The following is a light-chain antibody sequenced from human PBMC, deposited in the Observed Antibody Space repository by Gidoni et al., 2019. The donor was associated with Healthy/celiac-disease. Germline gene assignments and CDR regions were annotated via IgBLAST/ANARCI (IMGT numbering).Light chain of an antibody. CDR1: RSVSSN. V-gene: IGKV3-15*01. J-gene: IGKJ5*01. Sequence: EIVMTQSPATLSVSPGERSTLSCRARRSVSSNLAWYQQTPGQAPRLLIDGASTRATGIPARSSGSGSGKEFTLTSSSLQYEDVAVYYCQQYNNWPPITFGQGTRLEIK. CDR2: GAS. CDR3: QQYNNWPPIT.